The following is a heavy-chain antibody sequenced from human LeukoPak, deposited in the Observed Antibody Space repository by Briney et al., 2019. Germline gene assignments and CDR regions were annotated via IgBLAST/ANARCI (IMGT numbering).Heavy chain of an antibody. CDR1: GFTFSNYA. V-gene: IGHV3-23*01. D-gene: IGHD2-21*02. CDR2: ISGRGGST. J-gene: IGHJ4*02. CDR3: AKDFGAVVTAIPRY. Sequence: GGSLRLSCAASGFTFSNYAMIWVRQAPGKGLEWVSAISGRGGSTYYADSVKGRFTISRDNSKDTLSLQMNSLRFEDTAVYYCAKDFGAVVTAIPRYWGQGTLVTVSS.